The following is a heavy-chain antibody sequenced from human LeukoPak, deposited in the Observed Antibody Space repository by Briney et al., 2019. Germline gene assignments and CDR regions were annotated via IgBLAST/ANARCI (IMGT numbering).Heavy chain of an antibody. CDR3: ARDYGDYAPLDY. CDR2: IIPIFGTA. J-gene: IGHJ4*02. V-gene: IGHV1-69*13. D-gene: IGHD4-17*01. CDR1: GGTFSSYA. Sequence: SVKVSCKASGGTFSSYAISWVRQAPGQGLEWMGGIIPIFGTANYAQKFQGRVTITADESTSTAYMELSSLRSEDTAVYYCARDYGDYAPLDYWGQGTLVTVSS.